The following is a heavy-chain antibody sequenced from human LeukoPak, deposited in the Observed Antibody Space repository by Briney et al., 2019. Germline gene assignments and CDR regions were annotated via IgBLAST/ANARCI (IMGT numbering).Heavy chain of an antibody. V-gene: IGHV3-48*03. CDR3: AREGGYCSSTSCYSYYYMDV. D-gene: IGHD2-2*02. CDR1: GFTFSSYD. CDR2: ISSSGSTI. J-gene: IGHJ6*03. Sequence: PGGSLRLSCAASGFTFSSYDMNWVRQAPGKGLEWVSYISSSGSTIYYADSVKGRFTIARDNAKNSLYLQMNSLRAEDTAVYYCAREGGYCSSTSCYSYYYMDVWGKGTTVTISS.